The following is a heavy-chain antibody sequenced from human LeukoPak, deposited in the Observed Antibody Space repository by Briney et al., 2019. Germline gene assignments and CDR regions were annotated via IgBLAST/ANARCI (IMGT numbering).Heavy chain of an antibody. J-gene: IGHJ4*02. CDR1: GYTFTGYY. CDR3: ARAGRWLQSTLFDY. D-gene: IGHD5-24*01. V-gene: IGHV1-2*02. Sequence: GASVKVSCKASGYTFTGYYMHWVGQAPGQGCDGMGWINPNSGGTDYAQMFQGRVTMTRDTSISTTYMELSRLRSDDTAMYYCARAGRWLQSTLFDYWGQGTLVTVSS. CDR2: INPNSGGT.